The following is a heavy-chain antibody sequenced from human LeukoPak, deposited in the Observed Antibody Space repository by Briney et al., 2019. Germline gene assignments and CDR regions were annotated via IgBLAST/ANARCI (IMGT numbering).Heavy chain of an antibody. CDR3: ARDRYCSGGSCYSNWFDP. CDR1: GGSISSGGYY. V-gene: IGHV4-31*03. D-gene: IGHD2-15*01. Sequence: SETLSLTCTVSGGSISSGGYYWSWIRQHPGKGLEWIGYIYYSGSTYYNPSLKSRVTISVDTSKNQFSLKLSSVTAADTAVYYCARDRYCSGGSCYSNWFDPWGQETLVTVSS. CDR2: IYYSGST. J-gene: IGHJ5*02.